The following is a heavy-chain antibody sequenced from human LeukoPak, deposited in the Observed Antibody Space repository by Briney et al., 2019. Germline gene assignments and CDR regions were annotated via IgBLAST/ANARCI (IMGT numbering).Heavy chain of an antibody. CDR3: ARETGYSSGWPVG. D-gene: IGHD6-19*01. J-gene: IGHJ4*02. V-gene: IGHV3-48*03. CDR2: ISSSGSTI. Sequence: QPGGSLRLSCAASGFTFSSYEMNWVRQAPGKGLEWVSYISSSGSTIYYADSVKGRFTISRDNAKNSLYLQMNSLRAEDTAVYYCARETGYSSGWPVGWGQGTLVTVSS. CDR1: GFTFSSYE.